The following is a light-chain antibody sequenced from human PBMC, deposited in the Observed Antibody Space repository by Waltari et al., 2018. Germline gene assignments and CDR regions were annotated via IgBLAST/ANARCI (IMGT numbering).Light chain of an antibody. CDR2: DDY. V-gene: IGLV6-57*01. J-gene: IGLJ3*02. CDR1: RGSIHSHY. CDR3: LSFDNTLWV. Sequence: FMLTQPHPVSESPGTTVTISCTRTRGSIHSHYVPWYHQRPGRSPTTVIYDDYQRPSGVPTRFSASIDRASNSASLTIAGLTTEDEADYYCLSFDNTLWVFGGGTKLTVL.